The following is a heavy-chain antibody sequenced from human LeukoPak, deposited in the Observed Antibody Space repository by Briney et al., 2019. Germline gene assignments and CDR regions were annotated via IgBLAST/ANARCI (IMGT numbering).Heavy chain of an antibody. V-gene: IGHV3-48*03. J-gene: IGHJ2*01. CDR2: ISSSGSTI. CDR3: ARRRSRVRYSIVWYFDL. D-gene: IGHD6-13*01. CDR1: GFTFSSYE. Sequence: GGSLRLSCAASGFTFSSYEMNWVRQAPGKGLEWVSYISSSGSTIYYADSVKGRFTISRDNAKNSLYLQMNSLRAEDTAVYYCARRRSRVRYSIVWYFDLWGRGTLVTVSS.